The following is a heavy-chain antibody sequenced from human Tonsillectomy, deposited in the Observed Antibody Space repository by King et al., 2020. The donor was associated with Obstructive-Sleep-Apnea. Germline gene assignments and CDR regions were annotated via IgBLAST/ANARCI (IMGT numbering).Heavy chain of an antibody. J-gene: IGHJ4*02. D-gene: IGHD3-9*01. V-gene: IGHV3-30-3*01. CDR3: ARADRYFDGLDY. CDR2: ISYNGSNK. Sequence: VQLVESGGGVVQPGRSLRLSCAASGFTFSSYAMHWVRQAPGKGLEWVAVISYNGSNKYYADSVKGRFTISRDNSKNTLYLQMNSLRAEDTAVYYCARADRYFDGLDYWGQGTLVTVSS. CDR1: GFTFSSYA.